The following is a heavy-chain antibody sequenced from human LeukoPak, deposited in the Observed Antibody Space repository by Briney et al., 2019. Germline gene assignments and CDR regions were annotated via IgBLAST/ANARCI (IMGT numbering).Heavy chain of an antibody. CDR1: GFTFSSYA. Sequence: QPGRSLRLSCAASGFTFSSYAMHWVRQAPGKGLEWVAVISYDGSNKYYADSVKGRFTISRDNSKNTLYLQMNSLRAEDTAVYYCAKETRGDIVVVVAASIDYWGQGTLVTVSS. J-gene: IGHJ4*02. CDR3: AKETRGDIVVVVAASIDY. D-gene: IGHD2-15*01. V-gene: IGHV3-30-3*01. CDR2: ISYDGSNK.